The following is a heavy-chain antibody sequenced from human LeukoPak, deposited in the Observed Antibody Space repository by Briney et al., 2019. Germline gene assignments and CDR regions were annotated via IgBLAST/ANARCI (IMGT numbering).Heavy chain of an antibody. CDR2: IKQDGSEK. Sequence: AGSLSLSCAASGFTFSSYWMSWVRQAPGKGLEWVANIKQDGSEKYYVDYVKGRFTISRDNAKNSLYLQMNSLRAEDTAVYYCARAPGFWFGEFFDYWGQGTLVTVSS. CDR3: ARAPGFWFGEFFDY. V-gene: IGHV3-7*03. J-gene: IGHJ4*02. D-gene: IGHD3-10*01. CDR1: GFTFSSYW.